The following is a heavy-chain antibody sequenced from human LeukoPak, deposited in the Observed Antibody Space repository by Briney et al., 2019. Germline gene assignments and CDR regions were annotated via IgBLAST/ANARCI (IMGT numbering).Heavy chain of an antibody. Sequence: GGSLRLSCAASGFTFSSYGMSWVRQAPGKGLEWVSIFYRGGSTYYADSVKGRFTVSRDNSKNILYLQMNSLRAEDTAVYYCARSQDGSGSYFYYFYIDVWGKGTTVSVSS. D-gene: IGHD3-10*01. V-gene: IGHV3-66*01. CDR1: GFTFSSYG. CDR3: ARSQDGSGSYFYYFYIDV. CDR2: FYRGGST. J-gene: IGHJ6*03.